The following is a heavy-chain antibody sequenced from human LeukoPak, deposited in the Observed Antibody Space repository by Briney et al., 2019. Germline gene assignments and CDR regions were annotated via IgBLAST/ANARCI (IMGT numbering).Heavy chain of an antibody. V-gene: IGHV3-21*01. J-gene: IGHJ4*02. CDR2: ISSSSSYI. CDR3: ARGRRPVVGDSKLYYFDC. Sequence: GGSLRLSCAASGFTFSSYSMNWVRQAPGKGLEWVSSISSSSSYINYADSVKGRFTISRDNAKNSLYLQMNSLRAEDTAVYYCARGRRPVVGDSKLYYFDCWGQGTLVTVSS. CDR1: GFTFSSYS. D-gene: IGHD1-26*01.